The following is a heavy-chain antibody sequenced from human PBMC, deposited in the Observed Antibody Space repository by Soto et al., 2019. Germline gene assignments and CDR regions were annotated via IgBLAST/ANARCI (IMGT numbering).Heavy chain of an antibody. CDR1: GGSFSGYY. D-gene: IGHD1-26*01. CDR2: ISYGGDT. CDR3: ARHRNFIVGRTRSFDL. Sequence: SETLSLTCAAYGGSFSGYYWGWLRQSPGKGVEWIGSISYGGDTYYNPSLESQVTISVDTSKIQLSLKLHSVTAADAAVYYCARHRNFIVGRTRSFDLWGQGTLVTVSS. J-gene: IGHJ4*02. V-gene: IGHV4-39*01.